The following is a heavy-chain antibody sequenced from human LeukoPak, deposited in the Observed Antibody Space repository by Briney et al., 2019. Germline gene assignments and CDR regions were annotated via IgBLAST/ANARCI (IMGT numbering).Heavy chain of an antibody. Sequence: GGSLRLSCAASGFSLSDHWMYWVRQGPGKGLVWLSRKYDGSYTSYADSVKGRFTISRDNSKNTLYLQMNSLRAEDTAVYYCARAPKSCSSSRCYAGAVDYWGQGTLVTVSS. J-gene: IGHJ4*02. CDR2: KYDGSYT. D-gene: IGHD2-2*01. V-gene: IGHV3-74*01. CDR1: GFSLSDHW. CDR3: ARAPKSCSSSRCYAGAVDY.